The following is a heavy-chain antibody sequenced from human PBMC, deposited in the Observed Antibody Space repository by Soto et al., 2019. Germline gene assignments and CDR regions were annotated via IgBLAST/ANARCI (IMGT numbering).Heavy chain of an antibody. CDR1: GFTFSTYA. V-gene: IGHV3-23*01. CDR2: ISGSGGST. J-gene: IGHJ4*02. Sequence: GSLRLSCAASGFTFSTYAMSWVRQAPGKGLEWVSAISGSGGSTYYAESVKGRFTISRDNSKNTLYLQMNNLRAEDTAVYYCAKDRCSSSICMGGYWGQGTLVTVSS. CDR3: AKDRCSSSICMGGY. D-gene: IGHD2-2*01.